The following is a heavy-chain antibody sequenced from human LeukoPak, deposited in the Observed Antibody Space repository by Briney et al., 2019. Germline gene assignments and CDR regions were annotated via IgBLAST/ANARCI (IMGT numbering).Heavy chain of an antibody. Sequence: KPSETLSLTCTVSGGSISSYYWGWIRQPAGKGLEWIGRIYTSGSTNYNPSLKSRVTMSVDTSKNQFSLKLSSVTAADTAVYYCARDDLQYGPVGEMDVWGKGTSVTVSS. D-gene: IGHD4-11*01. V-gene: IGHV4-4*07. CDR2: IYTSGST. CDR3: ARDDLQYGPVGEMDV. CDR1: GGSISSYY. J-gene: IGHJ6*04.